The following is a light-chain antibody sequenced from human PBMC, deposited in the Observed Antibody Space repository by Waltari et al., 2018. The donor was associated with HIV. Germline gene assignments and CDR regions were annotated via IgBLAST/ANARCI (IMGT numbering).Light chain of an antibody. CDR3: ASHAGSKDV. V-gene: IGLV2-8*01. CDR2: DVT. CDR1: SSAVGSYNY. J-gene: IGLJ2*01. Sequence: QSALTQPPSASGSPGQSVTLSCTGTSSAVGSYNYVSWFQQHPGKAPKLMIYDVTKRPSGVPDRFSGSKSGNTASLTVAGVQAEDEADYYCASHAGSKDVFGGGTRLTVL.